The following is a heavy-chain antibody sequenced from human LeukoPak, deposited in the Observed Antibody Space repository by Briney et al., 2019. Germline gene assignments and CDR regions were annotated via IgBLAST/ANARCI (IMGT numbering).Heavy chain of an antibody. CDR3: AREIVATIGGAFDI. CDR1: GYTFSDYY. D-gene: IGHD5-12*01. J-gene: IGHJ3*02. CDR2: INPHSGGT. V-gene: IGHV1-2*02. Sequence: ASVKVSCKASGYTFSDYYLHWVRQAPGHGLEWMGWINPHSGGTHYAQKFQGRVTMTRDTPISTAYMELSSLRSDDTAVYFCAREIVATIGGAFDIWGQGTMVTVSS.